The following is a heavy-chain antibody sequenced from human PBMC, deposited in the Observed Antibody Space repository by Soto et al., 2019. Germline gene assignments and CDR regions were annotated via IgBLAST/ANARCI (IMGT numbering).Heavy chain of an antibody. V-gene: IGHV4-34*01. CDR3: ARVTGRYYYGMDV. CDR2: INHSGST. CDR1: GGSFSGYY. J-gene: IGHJ6*02. Sequence: SETLSLTCAVYGGSFSGYYWSWIRQPPGKGLEWIGEINHSGSTNYNPSLKSRVTISVDTSKNQFSLKLSSVTAADTAVYHCARVTGRYYYGMDVWGQGTTVTVSS.